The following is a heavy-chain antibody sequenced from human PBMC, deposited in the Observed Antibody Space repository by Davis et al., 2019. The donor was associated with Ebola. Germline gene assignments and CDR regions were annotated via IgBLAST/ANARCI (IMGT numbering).Heavy chain of an antibody. V-gene: IGHV1-18*04. D-gene: IGHD6-19*01. Sequence: ASVKVSCKASGNTFISYTISWARQAPGQGLEWMGWISAYNGNTKFAQKLQGRVTMTTDTSTSTAYMELRSLRSDDTAVYYCARGAVAGPFGWFDPWGQGTLVTVSS. J-gene: IGHJ5*02. CDR2: ISAYNGNT. CDR3: ARGAVAGPFGWFDP. CDR1: GNTFISYT.